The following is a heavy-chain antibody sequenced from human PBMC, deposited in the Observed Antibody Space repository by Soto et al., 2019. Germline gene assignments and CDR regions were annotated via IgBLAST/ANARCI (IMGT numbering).Heavy chain of an antibody. Sequence: SETLSLTCTVSGGFISNGGYYWTWIRQHPGKGLEWIGYIYYSGSTYYNPSLKSRVTISVDTSKNQFSLKLTSVTAADTAVYYCARDVTDFWSGHEGMDVWGQGTTVTVSS. D-gene: IGHD3-3*01. J-gene: IGHJ6*02. CDR3: ARDVTDFWSGHEGMDV. CDR1: GGFISNGGYY. CDR2: IYYSGST. V-gene: IGHV4-31*03.